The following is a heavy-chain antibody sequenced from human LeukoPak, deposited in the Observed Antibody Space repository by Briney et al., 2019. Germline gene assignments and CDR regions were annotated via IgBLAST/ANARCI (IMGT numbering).Heavy chain of an antibody. V-gene: IGHV3-33*06. J-gene: IGHJ4*02. CDR3: AKDAQRGFDFSNSLES. D-gene: IGHD4-11*01. CDR2: IWNDGTDK. Sequence: PGGSLRLSCATSGFTFSHYGMHWVRQAPGKGLEWVAVIWNDGTDKYYGDSVKGRFTISRDNSKNTVYLRMNSLRVEDTAVYYCAKDAQRGFDFSNSLESWGQGTLVTVSS. CDR1: GFTFSHYG.